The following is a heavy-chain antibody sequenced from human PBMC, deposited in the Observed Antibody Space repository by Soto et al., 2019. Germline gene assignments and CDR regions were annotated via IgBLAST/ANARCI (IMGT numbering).Heavy chain of an antibody. CDR3: ARGSGRGNGWGTYFYYGMDV. CDR1: GGSFIGYH. D-gene: IGHD6-19*01. J-gene: IGHJ6*02. Sequence: QVQLQQWGAGLLKPSETLSLTCAVYGGSFIGYHWSWIRQPPGKGLEWIGEINHSGSTSYNPSLKSRVTISVDTSKNKFSLKVASVTAADTAAYYCARGSGRGNGWGTYFYYGMDVWGQGTTVTVSS. V-gene: IGHV4-34*01. CDR2: INHSGST.